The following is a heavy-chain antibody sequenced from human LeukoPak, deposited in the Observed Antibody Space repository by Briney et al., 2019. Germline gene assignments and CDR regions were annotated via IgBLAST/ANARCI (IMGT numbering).Heavy chain of an antibody. Sequence: AGGSLRLSCAASGFTFSSYSMNWVRQAPGKGLEWVSSISCSSSYIYYADSVKGRFTISRDNAKNSLYLQMNSLRAEDTAVYYCARGPAYSSTHAFDIWGQGTMVTVSS. CDR1: GFTFSSYS. CDR3: ARGPAYSSTHAFDI. V-gene: IGHV3-21*01. J-gene: IGHJ3*02. CDR2: ISCSSSYI. D-gene: IGHD6-19*01.